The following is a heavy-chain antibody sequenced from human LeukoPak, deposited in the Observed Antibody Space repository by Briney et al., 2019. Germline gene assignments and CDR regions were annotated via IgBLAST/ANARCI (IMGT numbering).Heavy chain of an antibody. V-gene: IGHV1-8*01. Sequence: EASVTVSCKASGYTFTSYDINWVRQATGQGLEWMGWMNPNSGNTGYAQKFQGRVTMTRNTSISTAYMELSSLRSEDTAVYYCARGWAYGVDAFDIWGQGTMVTVSS. CDR1: GYTFTSYD. CDR3: ARGWAYGVDAFDI. CDR2: MNPNSGNT. J-gene: IGHJ3*02. D-gene: IGHD4-17*01.